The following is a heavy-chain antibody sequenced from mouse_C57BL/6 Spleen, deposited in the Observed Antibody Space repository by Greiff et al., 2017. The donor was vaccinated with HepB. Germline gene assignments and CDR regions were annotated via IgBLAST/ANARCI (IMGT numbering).Heavy chain of an antibody. D-gene: IGHD3-2*02. CDR3: ARTQGGTEAMDY. V-gene: IGHV1-64*01. CDR2: IHPNSGST. Sequence: QVQLQQPGAELVKPGASVKLSCKASGYTFTSYWMHWVKQRPGQGLEWIGMIHPNSGSTNYNEKFKSKATLTVDKSSSTAYMQLSSLTSEDSAVYYCARTQGGTEAMDYWGQGTSVTVSS. J-gene: IGHJ4*01. CDR1: GYTFTSYW.